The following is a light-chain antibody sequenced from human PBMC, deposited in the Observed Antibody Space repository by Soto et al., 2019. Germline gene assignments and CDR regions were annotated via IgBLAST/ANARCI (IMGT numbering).Light chain of an antibody. Sequence: EIGLTQSPATLSLSPGDRATLSCRASQSVSRYLAWYQQKPGQASRLLIHDTSTRATGVPDTFSGSGSGTEFTLTISSLEPEDSAMYYCQQRFSWPPTFGGGTHVEIK. J-gene: IGKJ4*01. CDR3: QQRFSWPPT. CDR1: QSVSRY. CDR2: DTS. V-gene: IGKV3-11*01.